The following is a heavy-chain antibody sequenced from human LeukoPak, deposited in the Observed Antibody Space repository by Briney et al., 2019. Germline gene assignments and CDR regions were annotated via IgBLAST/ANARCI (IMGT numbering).Heavy chain of an antibody. D-gene: IGHD2-2*01. V-gene: IGHV3-23*01. Sequence: GGSLRLSCAASGFTFEKHGMSWVRQAPGKGLEWVSAISGSGGSTYYADSVKGRFTISRDNSKNTLYLQMNSLRAEDTAVYYCAKDLMPQPYYFDYWGQGTLVTVSS. CDR2: ISGSGGST. CDR3: AKDLMPQPYYFDY. J-gene: IGHJ4*02. CDR1: GFTFEKHG.